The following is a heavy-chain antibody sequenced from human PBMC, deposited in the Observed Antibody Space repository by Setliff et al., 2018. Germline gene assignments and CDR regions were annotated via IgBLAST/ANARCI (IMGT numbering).Heavy chain of an antibody. Sequence: PGESLKLSCKGSGYSFTSYWIGWVRQMPGKGLEWMGIIYPGDSDTRYSPSFQGQVTISADKSISTAYLQWSSLKASDTAMYYCARTVGRYNWNYALFDPWGQGTLVTVSS. J-gene: IGHJ5*02. D-gene: IGHD1-7*01. V-gene: IGHV5-51*01. CDR3: ARTVGRYNWNYALFDP. CDR1: GYSFTSYW. CDR2: IYPGDSDT.